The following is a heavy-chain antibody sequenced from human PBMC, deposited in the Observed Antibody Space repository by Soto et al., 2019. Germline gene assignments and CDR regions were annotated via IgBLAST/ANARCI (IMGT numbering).Heavy chain of an antibody. V-gene: IGHV3-33*01. CDR3: ARDFGSSWSHIYYGMDV. J-gene: IGHJ6*02. CDR2: LWSDGSYK. Sequence: PGGSLRLSCAASGFTFSSYGMHWVRQAPGKGLEWVAVLWSDGSYKYYADSVKGRFTISRDNSNNTLYLQMNSLRTEDTAVYYCARDFGSSWSHIYYGMDVWGQGATVTVSS. CDR1: GFTFSSYG. D-gene: IGHD6-13*01.